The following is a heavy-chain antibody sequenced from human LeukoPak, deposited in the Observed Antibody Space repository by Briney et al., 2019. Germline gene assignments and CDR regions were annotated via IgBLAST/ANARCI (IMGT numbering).Heavy chain of an antibody. CDR1: GFSFSSYS. Sequence: GGSLRLSCAASGFSFSSYSMNWVRQAPGKGLEWVSSISSSSSLIYYADSVRGRFTISRDNAKKSMYLQMNSLRAEDTAVYYCASLSEQWLSDYWGQGTLVTVSS. CDR2: ISSSSSLI. J-gene: IGHJ4*02. CDR3: ASLSEQWLSDY. D-gene: IGHD6-19*01. V-gene: IGHV3-21*01.